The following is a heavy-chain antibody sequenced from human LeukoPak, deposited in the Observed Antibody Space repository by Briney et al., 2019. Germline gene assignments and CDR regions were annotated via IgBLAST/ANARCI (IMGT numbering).Heavy chain of an antibody. CDR3: ARGADMAVDGHDAFDI. V-gene: IGHV1-46*01. D-gene: IGHD6-19*01. Sequence: GASVKVSCKASGYTFTSYYMHWVRQAPGQGLEWMGIINPSGGSTSYAQKFQGRVTMTRDTSTSTAYMELSSLRSEDTAVYYCARGADMAVDGHDAFDIWGQGTMVTVSS. J-gene: IGHJ3*02. CDR1: GYTFTSYY. CDR2: INPSGGST.